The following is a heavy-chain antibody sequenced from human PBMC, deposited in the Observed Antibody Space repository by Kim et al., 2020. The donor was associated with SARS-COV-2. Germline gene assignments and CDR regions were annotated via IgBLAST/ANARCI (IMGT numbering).Heavy chain of an antibody. CDR2: ISSSSSYI. D-gene: IGHD5-12*01. CDR3: ARDLSGYGCFDY. Sequence: GGSLRLSCAASGFTFSSYSMNWVRQAPGKGLEWVSSISSSSSYIHYADSVKGRFTISRDNAKNSLYLQMNSLRAEDTAVYYCARDLSGYGCFDYWGQGTLVTVSS. J-gene: IGHJ4*02. V-gene: IGHV3-21*01. CDR1: GFTFSSYS.